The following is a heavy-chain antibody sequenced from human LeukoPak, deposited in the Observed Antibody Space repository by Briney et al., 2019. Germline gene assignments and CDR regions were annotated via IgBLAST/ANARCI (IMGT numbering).Heavy chain of an antibody. J-gene: IGHJ4*02. CDR2: INAGSGNT. CDR3: AREEGDYALDY. Sequence: ASVKVSCKASGYTFTSYAMHWVRQAPGQRLEWMGWINAGSGNTKYSQKFQGRVTITRDTSASTAYMELSSLRSEDTAVYYCAREEGDYALDYWGQGTLVTVSS. D-gene: IGHD4-17*01. V-gene: IGHV1-3*01. CDR1: GYTFTSYA.